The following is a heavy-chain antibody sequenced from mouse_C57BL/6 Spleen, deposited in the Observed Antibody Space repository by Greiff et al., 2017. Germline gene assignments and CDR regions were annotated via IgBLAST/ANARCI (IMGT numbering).Heavy chain of an antibody. CDR3: VRQGYYGSSYRYFDV. CDR1: GFSFNTYA. J-gene: IGHJ1*03. D-gene: IGHD1-1*01. V-gene: IGHV10-1*01. Sequence: EVMLVESGGGLVQPKGSLKLSCAASGFSFNTYAMNWVRQAPGKGLEWVARIRSKSNNYATYYADSVKDRFTISRDDSESMLYLQMNNLKTEDTAMYYCVRQGYYGSSYRYFDVWGTGTTVTVSS. CDR2: IRSKSNNYAT.